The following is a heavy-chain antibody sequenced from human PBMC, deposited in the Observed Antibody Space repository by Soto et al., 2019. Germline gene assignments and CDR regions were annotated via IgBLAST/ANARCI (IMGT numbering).Heavy chain of an antibody. CDR3: VKDGSSGWPYYYGLDV. J-gene: IGHJ6*02. V-gene: IGHV3-30*18. CDR1: GFTFSSYG. Sequence: QVQLVESGGGVVQPGRSLRLSCAASGFTFSSYGMHWVRQAPGKGLEWVAVISYDGSNKYYADSVKARFTIARDNSKNTLFLHLSSLRAEDTAVYYCVKDGSSGWPYYYGLDVWGPGTSVTVSS. D-gene: IGHD6-19*01. CDR2: ISYDGSNK.